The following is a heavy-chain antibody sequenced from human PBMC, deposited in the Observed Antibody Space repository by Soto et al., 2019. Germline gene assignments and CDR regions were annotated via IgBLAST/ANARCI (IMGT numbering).Heavy chain of an antibody. V-gene: IGHV4-39*01. CDR3: ARLNGYCISTNCHGYYGMDV. CDR1: GGFIRGSDYY. D-gene: IGHD2-2*03. Sequence: PSETLSLTCTVSGGFIRGSDYYWGWIRQPPGKGLEWIGNIYYSGISYSYPSLKGRVTMSVDTSKNQFSVRLSSVTVADTAVYYCARLNGYCISTNCHGYYGMDVWGQGTTVTVSS. CDR2: IYYSGIS. J-gene: IGHJ6*02.